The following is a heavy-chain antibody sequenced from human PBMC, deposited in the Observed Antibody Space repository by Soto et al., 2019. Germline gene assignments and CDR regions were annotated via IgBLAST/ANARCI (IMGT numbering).Heavy chain of an antibody. Sequence: ASVKVSCKASGGTFSSYAISWVRQAPGQGLEWMGGIIPIFGTANYAQKFQGRVTITADESTSTAYMELSSLRSEDTAVYYCASLEWVDTAMVTGPDYYYYGMDVWGQGTTVTVSS. CDR1: GGTFSSYA. D-gene: IGHD5-18*01. V-gene: IGHV1-69*13. CDR2: IIPIFGTA. J-gene: IGHJ6*02. CDR3: ASLEWVDTAMVTGPDYYYYGMDV.